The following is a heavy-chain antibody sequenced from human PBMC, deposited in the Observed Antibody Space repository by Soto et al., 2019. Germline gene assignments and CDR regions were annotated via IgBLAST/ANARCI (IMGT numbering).Heavy chain of an antibody. CDR2: ISYDGSNK. CDR1: GFTFSSYA. CDR3: ARKMTTVTTYLDH. J-gene: IGHJ4*02. Sequence: QVQLVESGGGVVQPGRSLRLSCAASGFTFSSYAMHWVRQAPGKGLEWVAVISYDGSNKYYADSVKGRVTISRDNSKNPLYLQMNSLRAEDTAVYYCARKMTTVTTYLDHWGQGTLVTVSS. D-gene: IGHD4-4*01. V-gene: IGHV3-30-3*01.